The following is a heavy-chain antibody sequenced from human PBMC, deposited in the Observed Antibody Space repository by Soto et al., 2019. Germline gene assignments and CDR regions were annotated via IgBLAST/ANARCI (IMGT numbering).Heavy chain of an antibody. D-gene: IGHD5-18*01. Sequence: EVQLVESGGGLVQPGGSLRLSCAASGVTFSDHYMDWVRQAPGKGLEWVGRTRNKANSYTAEYAASVKGRFTISRDDSKNSLNLQINSLKTEDTAVYYSARGTAIVYYYYSYYMDVWGKGTTVTVSS. CDR3: ARGTAIVYYYYSYYMDV. V-gene: IGHV3-72*01. J-gene: IGHJ6*03. CDR2: TRNKANSYTA. CDR1: GVTFSDHY.